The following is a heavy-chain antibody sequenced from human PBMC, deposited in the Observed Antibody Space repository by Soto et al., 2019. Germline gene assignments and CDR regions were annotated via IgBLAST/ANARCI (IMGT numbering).Heavy chain of an antibody. Sequence: QVQLVESGGGVVQPGRSLRLSCAASGFTFSSYGMHWVRQAPGKGLELVAVIWYDGSNKYYADSVKGRFTISRDNSKNTLYLQMNSQRAEDTAVYYCAREVRTNPVFYCYYDMDVWGQGTTVTVSS. CDR3: AREVRTNPVFYCYYDMDV. CDR2: IWYDGSNK. D-gene: IGHD2-8*01. CDR1: GFTFSSYG. J-gene: IGHJ6*01. V-gene: IGHV3-33*01.